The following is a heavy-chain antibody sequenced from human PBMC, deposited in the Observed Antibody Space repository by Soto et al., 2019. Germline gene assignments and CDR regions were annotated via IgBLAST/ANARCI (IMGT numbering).Heavy chain of an antibody. V-gene: IGHV3-30*18. CDR2: ISSDGNSQ. CDR3: AKDTPGTVSR. Sequence: QVQLVESGGGVVQPGRSLRLSCAASGFTFSHSGFHWVRQAPGKGLEWVIFISSDGNSQYYGDSVKGRFTISRDNSRNTLYLQMNSLRPEDTAVYYCAKDTPGTVSRWGQGTLFTVSS. J-gene: IGHJ4*02. CDR1: GFTFSHSG. D-gene: IGHD3-10*01.